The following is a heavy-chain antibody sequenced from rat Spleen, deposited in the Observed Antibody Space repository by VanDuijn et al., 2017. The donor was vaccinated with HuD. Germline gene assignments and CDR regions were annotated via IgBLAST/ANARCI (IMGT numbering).Heavy chain of an antibody. V-gene: IGHV2S12*01. D-gene: IGHD1-1*01. Sequence: QVQLKESGPGLVQPSQTLSLTCTVSGFSLTSNGVSWVRQPPGKGLEWIAAISSGGSTYYNSALKSRLSISRDTSKSQVFLKMNSLQTDDTATYYCARWDYYSPRWYFDFWGPGTMVTVSS. CDR2: ISSGGST. CDR3: ARWDYYSPRWYFDF. J-gene: IGHJ1*01. CDR1: GFSLTSNG.